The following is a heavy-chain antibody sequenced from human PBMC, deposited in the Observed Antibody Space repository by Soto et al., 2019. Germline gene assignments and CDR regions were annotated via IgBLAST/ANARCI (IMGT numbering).Heavy chain of an antibody. CDR1: GGSISSSNW. D-gene: IGHD3-3*01. J-gene: IGHJ4*02. Sequence: PSETLSLTCAVSGGSISSSNWWSWVRQPPGKGLEWIGEIYHSGSTNYNPSLKSRVTISVDKSKNQFSLKLSSVTAADTAVYYCARTRYDFWSGPGNHIDYRGQRTLDTVSS. CDR3: ARTRYDFWSGPGNHIDY. CDR2: IYHSGST. V-gene: IGHV4-4*02.